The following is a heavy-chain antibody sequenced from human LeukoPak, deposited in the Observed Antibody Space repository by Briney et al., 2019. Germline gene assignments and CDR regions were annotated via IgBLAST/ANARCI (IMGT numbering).Heavy chain of an antibody. J-gene: IGHJ5*02. CDR3: AREFPRYNWSLNWFDP. D-gene: IGHD1-20*01. CDR2: INTNTGNP. V-gene: IGHV7-4-1*02. CDR1: GYTFTSYA. Sequence: ASVKVSCKASGYTFTSYAMNWVRQAPGQGLEWMGWINTNTGNPTYAQGFTGRFVFSLDTSVSTAYLQISSLKAEDTAVYYCAREFPRYNWSLNWFDPWGQGTLVTVSS.